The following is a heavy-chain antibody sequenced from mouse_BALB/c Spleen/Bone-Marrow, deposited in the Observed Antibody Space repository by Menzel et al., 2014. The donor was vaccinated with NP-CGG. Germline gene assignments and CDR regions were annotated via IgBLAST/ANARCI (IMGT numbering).Heavy chain of an antibody. J-gene: IGHJ4*01. CDR1: GFTFSSYS. D-gene: IGHD3-1*01. CDR2: ISNGGGST. CDR3: ARQLGLRVDY. Sequence: EVMLVESGGGLVQPGGSLKLSCAASGFTFSSYSMSWVRQTPEKRLEWVAYISNGGGSTYYPDTVKGRFTISRDNAKNTLYLQMSSLKSEDTAMYYCARQLGLRVDYWGQGSSVPVSS. V-gene: IGHV5-12-2*01.